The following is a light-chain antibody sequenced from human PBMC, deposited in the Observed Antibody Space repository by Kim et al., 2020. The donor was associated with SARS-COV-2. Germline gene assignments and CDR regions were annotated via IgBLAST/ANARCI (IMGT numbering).Light chain of an antibody. J-gene: IGLJ3*02. CDR1: NIGGHS. CDR3: QVWDTDTGGCV. V-gene: IGLV3-21*01. Sequence: SYELTQPPSVSVSPGQTARITCGGNNIGGHSVHWYQQKPGQAPVLVIYYDSDRPSGIPERFSGSKAATTATLTISRVEAGDEADYYCQVWDTDTGGCVFGAGTKLTVL. CDR2: YDS.